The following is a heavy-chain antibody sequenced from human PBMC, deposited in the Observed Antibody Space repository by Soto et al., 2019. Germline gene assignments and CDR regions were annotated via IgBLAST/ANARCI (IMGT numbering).Heavy chain of an antibody. CDR1: GYTFTGYY. Sequence: QVQLVQSGAEVKKPGASVKVSCKASGYTFTGYYMHWVRQAPGQGLEWTGWINPNSGGTNYAQKFQGWVTMTRDTSISTAYMELSSLRSDDTAVYYCARDGEVVPAAMGGYNWFDPWGQGTLVTVSS. J-gene: IGHJ5*02. CDR3: ARDGEVVPAAMGGYNWFDP. V-gene: IGHV1-2*04. CDR2: INPNSGGT. D-gene: IGHD2-2*01.